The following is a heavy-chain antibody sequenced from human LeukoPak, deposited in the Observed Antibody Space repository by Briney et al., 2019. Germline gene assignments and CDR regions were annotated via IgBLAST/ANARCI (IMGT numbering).Heavy chain of an antibody. CDR1: GGSISSYY. V-gene: IGHV4-4*07. J-gene: IGHJ4*02. CDR2: ISTSGST. Sequence: SETLSLTCTVSGGSISSYYWSWIRQPAGKGLESIGHISTSGSTNYNPSLKSRVTMSVDTSKNQFSLKLSSVTAADTAVYYCARHPRVSSGSYYNGSPLLYRAFDYWGQGTLVTVSS. D-gene: IGHD3-10*01. CDR3: ARHPRVSSGSYYNGSPLLYRAFDY.